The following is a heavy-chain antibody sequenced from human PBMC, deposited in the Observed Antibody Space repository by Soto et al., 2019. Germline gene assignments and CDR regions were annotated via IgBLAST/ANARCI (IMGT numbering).Heavy chain of an antibody. CDR3: ARERGVVVRGIRAFDI. Sequence: SETLSLTCAVYGGSFSGYYWSWIRQPPGKGLEWIGEINHSGSTNYNPSLKSRVTISVDTSKNQFSLKLSSVTAADTAVYYCARERGVVVRGIRAFDIWGQGTMVTVSS. J-gene: IGHJ3*02. D-gene: IGHD3-22*01. CDR1: GGSFSGYY. V-gene: IGHV4-34*01. CDR2: INHSGST.